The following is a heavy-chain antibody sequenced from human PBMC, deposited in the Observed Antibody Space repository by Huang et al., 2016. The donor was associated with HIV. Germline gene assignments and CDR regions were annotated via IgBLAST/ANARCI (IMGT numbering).Heavy chain of an antibody. J-gene: IGHJ4*02. CDR3: ASQHIGAAATWF. V-gene: IGHV4-39*01. D-gene: IGHD6-13*01. CDR2: VYQSGST. CDR1: GDFISSTNYY. Sequence: QLQLQESGPGQVKPSETLSLTCTVSGDFISSTNYYWGWIRQSPGKGLAWVGSVYQSGSTNYNPSLKSRVTLSVDTSRNQFSLRLNSVTAADTAVYYCASQHIGAAATWFWGRGTQVAVSS.